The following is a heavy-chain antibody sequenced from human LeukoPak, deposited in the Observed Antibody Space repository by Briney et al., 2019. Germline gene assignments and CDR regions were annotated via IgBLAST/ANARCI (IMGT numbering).Heavy chain of an antibody. J-gene: IGHJ4*02. D-gene: IGHD7-27*01. CDR2: INHSGST. V-gene: IGHV4-34*01. CDR3: ARVRATGAHDS. Sequence: TSETLSLTCTVSGDSISSYYWSWIRQPPGKGLEWIGEINHSGSTNYNPSLKSRVTISVDTSKNQFSLKLSSVTAADTAVYYCARVRATGAHDSWGQGTLVTVSS. CDR1: GDSISSYY.